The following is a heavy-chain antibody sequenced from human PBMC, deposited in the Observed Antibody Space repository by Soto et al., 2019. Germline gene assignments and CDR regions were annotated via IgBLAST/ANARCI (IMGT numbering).Heavy chain of an antibody. CDR3: ARDDVLCDGGSCYGVHMDV. CDR1: GFAFSEHA. CDR2: ISGGGGST. Sequence: PGGSLRLSCTASGFAFSEHAMSWVRQVPGKGLEWVTSISGGGGSTYYIDSVRGRFTISRDNSKNTLYLHMNSLRAEDTAEYYFARDDVLCDGGSCYGVHMDVWGKGTTVTVSS. J-gene: IGHJ6*03. D-gene: IGHD2-15*01. V-gene: IGHV3-23*01.